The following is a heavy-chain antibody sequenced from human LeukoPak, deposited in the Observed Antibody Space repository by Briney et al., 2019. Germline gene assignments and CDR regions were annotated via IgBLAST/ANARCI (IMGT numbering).Heavy chain of an antibody. D-gene: IGHD2-2*01. V-gene: IGHV4-34*01. CDR2: INHSGST. Sequence: PSETLSLTCAVYGGSFSGYYWSWIRQPPGKGLEWIGEINHSGSTNYNPSLKSRATISVDTSKNQFSLKLSSVTAADTAVYYCASGESASSRGAPFDYWGQGTLVTVSS. CDR1: GGSFSGYY. J-gene: IGHJ4*02. CDR3: ASGESASSRGAPFDY.